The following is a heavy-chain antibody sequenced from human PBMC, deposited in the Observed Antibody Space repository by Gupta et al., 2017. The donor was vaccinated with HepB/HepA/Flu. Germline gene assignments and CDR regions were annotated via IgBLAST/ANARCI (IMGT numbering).Heavy chain of an antibody. CDR2: IYWDDDK. J-gene: IGHJ4*02. CDR3: AHRGGMTHFDY. CDR1: GISLSTSGVG. Sequence: QITLKESGPTLAKPTQTLTLTCTFSGISLSTSGVGVGWIRQPPGKALEWLALIYWDDDKRYSPSLKSRLTITKDTSKNQVVLTMTNMDPVDTATYYCAHRGGMTHFDYWGQGTLVTVSS. V-gene: IGHV2-5*02. D-gene: IGHD3-16*01.